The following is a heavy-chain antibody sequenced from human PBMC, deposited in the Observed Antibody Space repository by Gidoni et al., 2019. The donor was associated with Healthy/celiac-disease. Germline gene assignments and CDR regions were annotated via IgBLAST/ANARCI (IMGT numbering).Heavy chain of an antibody. J-gene: IGHJ4*02. V-gene: IGHV4-31*03. D-gene: IGHD4-17*01. Sequence: QVQLQESGPGLVKPLQTLSLTCTVSGGSISSRGYSWSWIRQHPGKGLEWIGYTYYSGSTYDNPSLKSRITISVDTSKNQFSLKRSSVTAADTAVYYCAREPQRNDCGDYDDYWGQGTLVTVSS. CDR3: AREPQRNDCGDYDDY. CDR1: GGSISSRGYS. CDR2: TYYSGST.